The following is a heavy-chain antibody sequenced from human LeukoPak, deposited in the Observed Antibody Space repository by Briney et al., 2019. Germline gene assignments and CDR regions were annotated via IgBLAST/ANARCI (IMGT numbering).Heavy chain of an antibody. V-gene: IGHV1-46*01. J-gene: IGHJ4*02. CDR1: GYTFTSYY. D-gene: IGHD2-15*01. Sequence: ASVKVSCKASGYTFTSYYMHWVRQAPGQGLEWMGIINPSGGSTSYAQKFQGRVTMTRDTSTSTVYMELSSLRSEDTAVYYCARAGDLYCSGGSCYDYWGQGTLVTVSS. CDR2: INPSGGST. CDR3: ARAGDLYCSGGSCYDY.